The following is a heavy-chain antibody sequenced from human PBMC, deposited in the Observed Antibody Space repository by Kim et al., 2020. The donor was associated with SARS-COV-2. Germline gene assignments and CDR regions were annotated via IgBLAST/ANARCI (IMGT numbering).Heavy chain of an antibody. CDR2: ISYDGSNK. V-gene: IGHV3-30*04. CDR1: GFTFSSYA. J-gene: IGHJ3*02. CDR3: ERDSSGGYYGAVDI. Sequence: GGSLRLSCAASGFTFSSYAIHWVRQAPGKGLEWVAVISYDGSNKYYTDSVKGRFTISRDNSKNTLYLQMNSLRAEDTAVYYCERDSSGGYYGAVDIWGQGKMVTVSS. D-gene: IGHD1-26*01.